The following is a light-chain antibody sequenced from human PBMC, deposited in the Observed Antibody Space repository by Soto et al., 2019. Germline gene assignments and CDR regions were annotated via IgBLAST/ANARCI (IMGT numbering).Light chain of an antibody. J-gene: IGKJ1*01. V-gene: IGKV3-11*01. CDR3: QHYVSSPPWT. Sequence: EIVLTQSPATLSLSPGERATLSCRASQSVSSYLAWYQQKPGQAPRLLIYDASNRATGIPARFSGSGSGTDFTLTISRLEPEDFAVYYCQHYVSSPPWTFAQGTKVDIK. CDR1: QSVSSY. CDR2: DAS.